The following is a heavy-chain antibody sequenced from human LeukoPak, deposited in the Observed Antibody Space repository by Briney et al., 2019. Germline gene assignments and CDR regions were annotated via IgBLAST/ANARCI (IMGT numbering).Heavy chain of an antibody. CDR2: ISYDGSNK. D-gene: IGHD3-22*01. CDR1: GFTFSSYA. J-gene: IGHJ3*02. Sequence: GGSLRLSCAASGFTFSSYAMHWVRQAPGKGLEWVAVISYDGSNKYYADSVKGRFTISRDNSKNTLYLQMNSLRAEDTAVYYCAREGAYAYYYDSSASRDAFDIWGQGTMVTVSS. CDR3: AREGAYAYYYDSSASRDAFDI. V-gene: IGHV3-30*04.